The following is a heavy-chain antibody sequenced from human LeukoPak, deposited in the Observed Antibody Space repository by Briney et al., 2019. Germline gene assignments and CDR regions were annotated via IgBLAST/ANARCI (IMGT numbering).Heavy chain of an antibody. Sequence: GTSLRLSCAASGFTFNSYAVHWVRQAPGKGLEWVAVISYDGSINFYAASVKGRFTISRDNSKNTLYLQMNSLRIDDTALYFCARDRRYCSGGSCYFDYFFDYWGQGTLVTVSS. D-gene: IGHD2-15*01. J-gene: IGHJ4*02. CDR3: ARDRRYCSGGSCYFDYFFDY. CDR2: ISYDGSIN. V-gene: IGHV3-30*04. CDR1: GFTFNSYA.